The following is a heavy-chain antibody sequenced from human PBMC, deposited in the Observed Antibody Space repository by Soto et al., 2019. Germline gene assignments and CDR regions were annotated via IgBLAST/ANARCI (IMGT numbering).Heavy chain of an antibody. Sequence: GASVKVSCKASGYTFTSYGISWVRQAPGQGLEWMGWISAYNGNTNYAQKLQGRVTMTTDTSTSTAYMELRSLRSEDTAVYYCATTLSIFGVVSVDYYYYGMDVWGQGTTVTVSS. D-gene: IGHD3-3*01. J-gene: IGHJ6*02. CDR2: ISAYNGNT. V-gene: IGHV1-18*01. CDR1: GYTFTSYG. CDR3: ATTLSIFGVVSVDYYYYGMDV.